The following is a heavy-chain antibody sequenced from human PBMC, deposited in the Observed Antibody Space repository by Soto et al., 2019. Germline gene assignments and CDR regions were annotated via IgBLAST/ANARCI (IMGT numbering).Heavy chain of an antibody. J-gene: IGHJ6*02. CDR1: GGTFSSDP. CDR2: IIPFFGTS. D-gene: IGHD1-26*01. CDR3: ARVGQLTNFGMPV. V-gene: IGHV1-69*01. Sequence: QVQLVQSGAEVKKPGSSVKVSCEASGGTFSSDPINWVRQAPGQGLEWMGGIIPFFGTSNYAQKCQGRVTITADDATRTASMELRSLSSEDSAVYYCARVGQLTNFGMPVWGQGTTVTVS.